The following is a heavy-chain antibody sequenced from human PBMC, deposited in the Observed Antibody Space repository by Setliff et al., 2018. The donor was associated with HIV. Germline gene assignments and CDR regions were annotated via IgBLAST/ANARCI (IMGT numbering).Heavy chain of an antibody. D-gene: IGHD5-18*01. J-gene: IGHJ4*02. CDR1: GGSISSGSYF. Sequence: KTSETLSLTCTVSGGSISSGSYFWTWIRQPAGKGLEWIGRIYTSGSTNYNPSLKSRVTISVDTSKNQFSLKLSSVTAADTAVYYCARDAPWDRYGLDYWGQGTLVTVSS. V-gene: IGHV4-61*02. CDR3: ARDAPWDRYGLDY. CDR2: IYTSGST.